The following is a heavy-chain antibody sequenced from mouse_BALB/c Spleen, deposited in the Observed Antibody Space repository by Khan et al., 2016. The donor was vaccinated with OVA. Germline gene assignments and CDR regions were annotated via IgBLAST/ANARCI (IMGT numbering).Heavy chain of an antibody. CDR2: ISSDSNTI. V-gene: IGHV5-17*02. CDR1: GFTFTSYG. D-gene: IGHD1-1*01. CDR3: ATSYFYGYYFDY. J-gene: IGHJ2*01. Sequence: EVKLVGSGGGLVQSGGSRKLSCAASGFTFTSYGMHWIRQAPEKGLEWVAYISSDSNTIYYADTVKGRFTISRDNPKNTLFLQMTSLRSGDTAMYFCATSYFYGYYFDYWGQGTTLTVSS.